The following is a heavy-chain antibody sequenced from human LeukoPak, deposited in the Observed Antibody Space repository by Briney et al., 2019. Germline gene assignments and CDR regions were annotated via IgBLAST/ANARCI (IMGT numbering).Heavy chain of an antibody. D-gene: IGHD6-13*01. Sequence: GRSLRLSCAASGFAFSRYGMHWLRQAPGTGLEWVAVMWYDGSNEAYADSVRGRFTISRDNSENRLYLQMSSLRVEDTAVYYCAREHTIAATGTHWFAPWGQGTLVTVSS. CDR2: MWYDGSNE. CDR3: AREHTIAATGTHWFAP. V-gene: IGHV3-33*01. J-gene: IGHJ5*02. CDR1: GFAFSRYG.